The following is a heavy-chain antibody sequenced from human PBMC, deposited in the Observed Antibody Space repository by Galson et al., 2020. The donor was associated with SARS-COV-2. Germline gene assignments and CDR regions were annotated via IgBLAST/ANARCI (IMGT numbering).Heavy chain of an antibody. J-gene: IGHJ6*03. CDR3: ARAGSSGWYNIDYYYYMDV. CDR1: GYTFTSYD. D-gene: IGHD6-19*01. Sequence: ASVKVSCKASGYTFTSYDINWVRQATGQGLEWMGWMNPNSGNTGYAQKFQGRVTMTRNTSISTAYMELSSLRSEDTAVYYCARAGSSGWYNIDYYYYMDVWGKGTTVTVSS. CDR2: MNPNSGNT. V-gene: IGHV1-8*01.